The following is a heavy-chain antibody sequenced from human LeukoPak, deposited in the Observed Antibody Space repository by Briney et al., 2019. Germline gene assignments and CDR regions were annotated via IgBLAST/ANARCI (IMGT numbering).Heavy chain of an antibody. CDR1: GFTFASYA. V-gene: IGHV3-23*01. CDR3: ADSNYWYPVDY. D-gene: IGHD4-11*01. J-gene: IGHJ4*02. Sequence: GGSLRLSCAASGFTFASYAMRWVRQAPGKGLEWVSSITNSGDTTYYADSVKGRFTISRDNSKNTLYLQMSSLRAEDTALYYCADSNYWYPVDYWGQGTLVTVSS. CDR2: ITNSGDTT.